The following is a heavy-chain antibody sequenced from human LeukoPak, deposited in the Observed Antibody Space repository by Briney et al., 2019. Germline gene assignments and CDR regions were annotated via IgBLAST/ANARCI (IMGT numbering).Heavy chain of an antibody. J-gene: IGHJ6*04. CDR1: GGSSRGYY. D-gene: IGHD6-13*01. Sequence: SETLSLTPALYGGSSRGYYWSWIRPPPRKGLEWIGEIKHSGSTNYNPSLQSRVTISADTSKNQFSLKLSSVTAADTAVYYCARGGKQQLVHYYYGMDVWGKGTTVTVSS. CDR2: IKHSGST. CDR3: ARGGKQQLVHYYYGMDV. V-gene: IGHV4-34*01.